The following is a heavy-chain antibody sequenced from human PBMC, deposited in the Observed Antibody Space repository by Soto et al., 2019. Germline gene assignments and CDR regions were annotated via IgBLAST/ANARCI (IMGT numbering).Heavy chain of an antibody. Sequence: QVQLVQSGAEEKKPGASVKVSCKASGYTFTSYAIHWVRQAPGQRLEWMGWINAGNGNTKYSQKFQGRVNITRDTSASTAYMDLSSLRSEDTAVYYCARSIVVVTALDYWGQGTLVTVSS. CDR2: INAGNGNT. CDR3: ARSIVVVTALDY. J-gene: IGHJ4*02. CDR1: GYTFTSYA. D-gene: IGHD2-21*02. V-gene: IGHV1-3*05.